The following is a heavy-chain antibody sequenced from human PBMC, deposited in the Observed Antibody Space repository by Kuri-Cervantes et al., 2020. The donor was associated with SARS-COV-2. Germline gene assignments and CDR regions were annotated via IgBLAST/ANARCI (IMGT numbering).Heavy chain of an antibody. CDR3: ARGYFSSTSCQQIYYYYGMDV. Sequence: SETLSLTCAVYGGSFSGYYWSWIRQPPGKGLEWIGEINHSGSTNYNPSLKSRVTISVDTSKNQFSLKLSSVTAADTAVYYCARGYFSSTSCQQIYYYYGMDVWGQGTTVTVSS. D-gene: IGHD2-2*01. CDR2: INHSGST. CDR1: GGSFSGYY. V-gene: IGHV4-34*01. J-gene: IGHJ6*02.